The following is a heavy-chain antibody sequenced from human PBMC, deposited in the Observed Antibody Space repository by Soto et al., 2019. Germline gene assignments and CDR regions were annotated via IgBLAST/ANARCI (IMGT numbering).Heavy chain of an antibody. CDR3: VREDGLVGSNSAFDY. CDR2: INGRSNYK. J-gene: IGHJ4*02. Sequence: EVQVVESGGGLVKPGGSLRLSCATSGFSFSTYNMNWVRQAPGKGLEWVSSINGRSNYKYYTDSVKGRFAISRDNPKNSLYLQMDSLRVEDTAAYYWVREDGLVGSNSAFDYWGQGTLGTVSS. D-gene: IGHD1-26*01. V-gene: IGHV3-21*02. CDR1: GFSFSTYN.